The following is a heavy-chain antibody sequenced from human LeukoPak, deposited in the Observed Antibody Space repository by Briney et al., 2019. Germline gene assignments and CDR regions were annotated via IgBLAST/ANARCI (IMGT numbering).Heavy chain of an antibody. D-gene: IGHD3-22*01. V-gene: IGHV4-59*01. CDR1: GGSISSYY. CDR2: IYYSGST. Sequence: PSETLSLTCTVSGGSISSYYWSWIRQPPGKGLEWIGYIYYSGSTNYNPSLKSRVTISVDTSKNQFSLKLSSATAADTAVYYCARVGSYKYYYDSSGYYSLNDWGQGTLVTVSS. CDR3: ARVGSYKYYYDSSGYYSLND. J-gene: IGHJ4*02.